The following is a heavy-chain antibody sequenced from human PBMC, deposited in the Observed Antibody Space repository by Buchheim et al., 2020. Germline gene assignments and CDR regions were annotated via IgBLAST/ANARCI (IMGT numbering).Heavy chain of an antibody. CDR2: ISYDGSNK. V-gene: IGHV3-30*04. J-gene: IGHJ4*02. Sequence: QVQLVESGGGVVQPGRSLRLSCAASGFTFSSYAMHWVRQAPGKGLEWVAVISYDGSNKYYADSVKGRFTISRDNSKNTLYLQMNSLRAEDTAVYYCAAGGSYRLPQIFDYWGQGTL. D-gene: IGHD3-16*02. CDR1: GFTFSSYA. CDR3: AAGGSYRLPQIFDY.